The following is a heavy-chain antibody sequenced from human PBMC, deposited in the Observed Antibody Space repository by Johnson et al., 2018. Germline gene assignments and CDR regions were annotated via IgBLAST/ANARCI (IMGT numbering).Heavy chain of an antibody. D-gene: IGHD6-13*01. CDR1: GFTFSSYG. V-gene: IGHV3-33*01. J-gene: IGHJ6*02. CDR3: ARDGPYSSSWYFDYYYGMDV. CDR2: IWYDGSNK. Sequence: QVQLVQSGGGVVQPGRSLRLSCAASGFTFSSYGMHWVRQAPGKGLEWVAVIWYDGSNKYYADSVKGRFTISRDNSKNTLYLQMNSLRAEDTAVYYCARDGPYSSSWYFDYYYGMDVWGQGTTVTVSS.